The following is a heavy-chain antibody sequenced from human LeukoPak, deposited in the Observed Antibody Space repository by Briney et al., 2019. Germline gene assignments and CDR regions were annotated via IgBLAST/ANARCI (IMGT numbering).Heavy chain of an antibody. J-gene: IGHJ4*02. Sequence: GGSLRLSCAASGFSSSGFDMHWVRQAPGKGLEWVAFIRNDGSDTYYADSVKGRFTISRDNSKSALYLQMNSLTTEDTAVYYCHTPTSGNNDFWGQGTLVTVSS. CDR1: GFSSSGFD. CDR3: HTPTSGNNDF. V-gene: IGHV3-30*02. D-gene: IGHD5-18*01. CDR2: IRNDGSDT.